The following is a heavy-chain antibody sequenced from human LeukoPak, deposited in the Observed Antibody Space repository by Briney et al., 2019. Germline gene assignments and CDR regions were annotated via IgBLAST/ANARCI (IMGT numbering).Heavy chain of an antibody. D-gene: IGHD2-21*02. J-gene: IGHJ4*02. CDR1: GFTFSSYG. Sequence: GGSLRLSCAASGFTFSSYGMHWVRQAPGKGLEWVAVISYDGSNKYYADSVKGRFTISRDNSKNTLYLQMNSLRAEDTAVYYCARGIWSTTLTAYYLDYWGQGTLVTVSS. CDR2: ISYDGSNK. CDR3: ARGIWSTTLTAYYLDY. V-gene: IGHV3-30*03.